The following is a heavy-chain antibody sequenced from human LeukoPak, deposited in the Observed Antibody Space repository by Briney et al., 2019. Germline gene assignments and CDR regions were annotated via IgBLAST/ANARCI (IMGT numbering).Heavy chain of an antibody. CDR1: GFTFSSYW. CDR3: AREGGMIVVATGYFDY. J-gene: IGHJ4*02. Sequence: PGGSLRLSCAASGFTFSSYWMSWVRQAPGKGLEWVANINLDGSEKYYVDSVQGRFTISRDEAQNSLYLQMNSLRAEDTAVYYCAREGGMIVVATGYFDYWGQGTLVTVSS. CDR2: INLDGSEK. D-gene: IGHD3-22*01. V-gene: IGHV3-7*01.